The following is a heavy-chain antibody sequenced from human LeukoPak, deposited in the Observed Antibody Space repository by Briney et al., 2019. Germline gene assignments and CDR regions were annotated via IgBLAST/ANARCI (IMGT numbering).Heavy chain of an antibody. D-gene: IGHD3-22*01. CDR1: GGTFSSYA. CDR3: ATEEGYYDSSGYYPAPINY. V-gene: IGHV1-69*13. Sequence: SVKVSCKASGGTFSSYAISWVRQAPGQGLEWMGGIIPIFGTANYAQKFQGRVTITADESTSTAYMELSSLRSEDTAVYYCATEEGYYDSSGYYPAPINYWGQGTLVTVSS. J-gene: IGHJ4*02. CDR2: IIPIFGTA.